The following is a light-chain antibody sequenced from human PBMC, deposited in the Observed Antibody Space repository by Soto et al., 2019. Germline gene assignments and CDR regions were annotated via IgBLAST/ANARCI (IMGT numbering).Light chain of an antibody. CDR2: DAS. CDR1: QSISNW. CDR3: QQYHSYPPT. J-gene: IGKJ3*01. Sequence: DIQMTQSPSTLSASVGDRVTITCRASQSISNWLAWYQQKPGKAPKLLIYDASTLQGGVPSRFSGGGSGTELTLTISSLQPDDLATYYCQQYHSYPPTFVPGTKVHIK. V-gene: IGKV1-5*01.